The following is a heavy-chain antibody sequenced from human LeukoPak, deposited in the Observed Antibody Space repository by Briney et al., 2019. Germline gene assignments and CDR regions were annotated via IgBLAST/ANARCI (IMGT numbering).Heavy chain of an antibody. Sequence: GGSLRLSCAVSGFTVSTKYMSWVRQAPGKGLEWVSVIYTDGSTYYADSVKDRFTISRDNSKNTLYLQMNSLRAEDTAVYYCATGHYRRTLGGQGTLVIVSS. J-gene: IGHJ4*02. V-gene: IGHV3-66*01. CDR2: IYTDGST. CDR3: ATGHYRRTL. CDR1: GFTVSTKY. D-gene: IGHD3-16*02.